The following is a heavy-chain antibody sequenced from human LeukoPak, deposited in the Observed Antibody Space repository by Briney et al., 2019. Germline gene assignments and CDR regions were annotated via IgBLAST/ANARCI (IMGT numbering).Heavy chain of an antibody. V-gene: IGHV3-23*01. CDR3: AKHSGSGYGSDYFDY. D-gene: IGHD3-10*01. J-gene: IGHJ4*02. CDR2: LTDSGDDT. CDR1: GLSFRSYA. Sequence: GGSLRLSCAASGLSFRSYAMSWVRQAPGKGLEWVACLTDSGDDTYYAASVKGRFTISRDNSKNTLYVQMNSLRAEDTAVYYCAKHSGSGYGSDYFDYWGQGTRVTVSS.